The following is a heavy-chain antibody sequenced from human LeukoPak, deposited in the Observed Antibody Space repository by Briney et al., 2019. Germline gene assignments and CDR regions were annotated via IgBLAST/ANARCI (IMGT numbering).Heavy chain of an antibody. Sequence: GGSLRLSCVASGFTFSPSSMNWVRQAPGKGLEWVSSIGGSSRSIYYADSVKGRFTVSRDNAKNSVHLQMNSLRAEDTAVYYCAREGPEQDFDYWGQGTLVTVSS. CDR1: GFTFSPSS. J-gene: IGHJ4*02. CDR3: AREGPEQDFDY. V-gene: IGHV3-21*01. CDR2: IGGSSRSI. D-gene: IGHD1/OR15-1a*01.